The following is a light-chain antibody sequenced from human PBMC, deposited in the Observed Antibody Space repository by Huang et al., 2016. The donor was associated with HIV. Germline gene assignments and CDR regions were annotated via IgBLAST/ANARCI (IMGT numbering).Light chain of an antibody. Sequence: AIRMTQSPSSLSASTGDRVNITCRASQDINNFLAWYQQKPGKAPNLLIYAASILETGVPLRFSGSGSGTEFKLSISCLQSEDFATYYCQQYYSYRTFGQGTQVEIK. CDR2: AAS. CDR3: QQYYSYRT. J-gene: IGKJ1*01. V-gene: IGKV1-8*01. CDR1: QDINNF.